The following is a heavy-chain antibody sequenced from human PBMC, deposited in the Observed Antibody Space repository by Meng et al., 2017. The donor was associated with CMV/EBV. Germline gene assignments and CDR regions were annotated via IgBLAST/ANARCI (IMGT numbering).Heavy chain of an antibody. V-gene: IGHV1-69*02. J-gene: IGHJ6*02. Sequence: GTLRRDTFIWVRQAPGQGLEWVGRIIPILAVTAYAQKFQGRVTITADKSMNTVYMDLTSLTAEDTAVYFCARVSGPTPPHYYYGLDVWGQGTMVTVSS. CDR3: ARVSGPTPPHYYYGLDV. CDR2: IIPILAVT. D-gene: IGHD1-26*01. CDR1: GTLRRDT.